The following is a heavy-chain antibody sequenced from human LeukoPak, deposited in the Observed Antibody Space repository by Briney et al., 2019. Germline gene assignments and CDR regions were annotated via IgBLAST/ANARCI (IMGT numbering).Heavy chain of an antibody. CDR2: ISGSGGST. J-gene: IGHJ4*02. V-gene: IGHV3-23*01. Sequence: GGSLRLSCAASGFTFSSYAMSWVRQAPGKGLEWVSAISGSGGSTYYADSVKGRFTISRDNFKNTLYLLMNSLRAEDTAVYYCARGYSSGWPHYFDYWGQGTLVTVSS. CDR3: ARGYSSGWPHYFDY. D-gene: IGHD6-19*01. CDR1: GFTFSSYA.